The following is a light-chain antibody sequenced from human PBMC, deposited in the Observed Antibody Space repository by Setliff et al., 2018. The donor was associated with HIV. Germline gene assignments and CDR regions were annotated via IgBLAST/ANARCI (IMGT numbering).Light chain of an antibody. V-gene: IGLV2-8*01. J-gene: IGLJ1*01. CDR3: YSYAGNNFYV. CDR1: TSDIGNFDY. CDR2: EVT. Sequence: QSALTQPPSASGSPGQSVSISCTGTTSDIGNFDYVSWYQQHPGKAPKLIIYEVTKRPSGVPDRFSGSKSDNTASLTVSGLQTEDGADYYCYSYAGNNFYVFGSGTKVTVL.